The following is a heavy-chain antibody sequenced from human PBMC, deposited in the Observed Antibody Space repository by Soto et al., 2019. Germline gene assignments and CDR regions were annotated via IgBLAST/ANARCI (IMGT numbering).Heavy chain of an antibody. CDR3: ARLNSGSTSPYDWFDP. J-gene: IGHJ5*02. D-gene: IGHD2-2*01. Sequence: LGESLKISCKGSGYSFTSYWIGWVRQMPGKGLEWMGIIYPGDSDTRYSPSFQGQVTISVDKSISTAYLQWSSLKASDTAMYYCARLNSGSTSPYDWFDPWGQGTLVTVSS. CDR2: IYPGDSDT. CDR1: GYSFTSYW. V-gene: IGHV5-51*01.